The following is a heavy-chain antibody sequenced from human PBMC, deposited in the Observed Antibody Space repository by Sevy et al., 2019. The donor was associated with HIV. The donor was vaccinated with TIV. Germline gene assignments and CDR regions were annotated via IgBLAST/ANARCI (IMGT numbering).Heavy chain of an antibody. V-gene: IGHV3-53*01. J-gene: IGHJ3*02. D-gene: IGHD1-26*01. CDR1: GFGVSRSA. Sequence: GGSLRLSCAASGFGVSRSAMNWVRQAPGKGLEWVSAIYSGGTPYYAVSVKGRFTISRDNSKNTLYLQMNSLSPEDTAVYYCARRLGAVDDAFDIWGQGTMVTVSS. CDR2: IYSGGTP. CDR3: ARRLGAVDDAFDI.